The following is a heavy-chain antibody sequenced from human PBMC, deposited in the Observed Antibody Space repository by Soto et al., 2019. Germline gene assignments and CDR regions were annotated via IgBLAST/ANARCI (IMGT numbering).Heavy chain of an antibody. V-gene: IGHV1-69*06. CDR3: AFEYSRTSVDY. CDR2: IIPIFGTA. D-gene: IGHD6-6*01. J-gene: IGHJ4*02. CDR1: GGTFSSYA. Sequence: GASVKVSCKASGGTFSSYAINWVRQAPGQGLEWMGGIIPIFGTANYAQKFQGRVTITADKSTSTAYMELSSLRSEDTAVYYCAFEYSRTSVDYWGQGTLVTVSS.